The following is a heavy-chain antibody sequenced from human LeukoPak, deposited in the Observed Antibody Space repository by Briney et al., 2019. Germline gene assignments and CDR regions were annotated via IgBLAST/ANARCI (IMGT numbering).Heavy chain of an antibody. CDR1: GVTFSNSW. Sequence: GGSRGLSCAASGVTFSNSWMTSVRQAPGKGLEWVANIKQAGSKKYYVDSVKGRFTISRDNAKNSLYLQMNSLRAEDTAVYYCATGRGILTRYYSPPIDYWGQGTLVTVSS. D-gene: IGHD3-9*01. J-gene: IGHJ4*02. CDR3: ATGRGILTRYYSPPIDY. CDR2: IKQAGSKK. V-gene: IGHV3-7*02.